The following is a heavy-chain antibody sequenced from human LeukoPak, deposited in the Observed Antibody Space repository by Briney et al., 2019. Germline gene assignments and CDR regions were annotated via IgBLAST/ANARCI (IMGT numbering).Heavy chain of an antibody. CDR2: FDPEDGET. V-gene: IGHV1-24*01. Sequence: ASVKVSCKVSGYTLTELSMHWVRQAPGKGLEWMGGFDPEDGETIYAQKFQGRVTMTEDTSTDTAYMEPSSLRSEDTAVYYCATVLRYFDWLSTGTWFDPWGQGTLVTVSS. J-gene: IGHJ5*02. CDR1: GYTLTELS. CDR3: ATVLRYFDWLSTGTWFDP. D-gene: IGHD3-9*01.